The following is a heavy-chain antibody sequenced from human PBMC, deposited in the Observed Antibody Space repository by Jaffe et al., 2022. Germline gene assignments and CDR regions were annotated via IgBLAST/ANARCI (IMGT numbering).Heavy chain of an antibody. D-gene: IGHD3-3*02. V-gene: IGHV3-30*18. CDR1: GVTFSSYG. J-gene: IGHJ4*02. CDR3: AQDPSHFWSAWSGAYLDY. CDR2: ISYHGSST. Sequence: QVQLVESGGGVVQPGRSLRLSCEASGVTFSSYGMHWVRQAPGKGLEWVASISYHGSSTDYAGSVKGRFTISRDNSKNTLYLQLNSLRAEDTAVYYCAQDPSHFWSAWSGAYLDYWGQGTLVTVSS.